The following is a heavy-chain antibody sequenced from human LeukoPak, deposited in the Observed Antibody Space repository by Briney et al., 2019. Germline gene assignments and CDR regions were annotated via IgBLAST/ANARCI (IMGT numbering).Heavy chain of an antibody. J-gene: IGHJ3*02. V-gene: IGHV4-59*08. CDR3: ARRLMGYDAFDI. D-gene: IGHD3-22*01. Sequence: PSETLSLTCTVSGGXISSYYCSWIRQPPGKGLEWIGYIYYSGSTNYNPSLKSRVTISVDTSKNQFSLKLSSVTAADTAVYYCARRLMGYDAFDIWGQGTMVTVSS. CDR1: GGXISSYY. CDR2: IYYSGST.